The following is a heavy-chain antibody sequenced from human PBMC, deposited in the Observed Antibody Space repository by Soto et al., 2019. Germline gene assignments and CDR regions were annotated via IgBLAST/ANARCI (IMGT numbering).Heavy chain of an antibody. CDR2: IYWDDDK. CDR1: EFSLTTRGVG. Sequence: QITLKESGPPLGKPTQTLTLTCTVSEFSLTTRGVGVGWIRQPPGKALACLALIYWDDDKRYSPSLQSRLSITKDTSKNQVVLTMTNVDPVDTATYYCAHIPNYYQYDWFDPWGQGTLVSVSS. CDR3: AHIPNYYQYDWFDP. V-gene: IGHV2-5*02. J-gene: IGHJ5*02. D-gene: IGHD3-16*01.